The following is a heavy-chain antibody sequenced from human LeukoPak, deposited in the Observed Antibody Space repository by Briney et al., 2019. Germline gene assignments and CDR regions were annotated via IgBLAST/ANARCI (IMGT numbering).Heavy chain of an antibody. D-gene: IGHD1-26*01. CDR1: GFTFPNYW. J-gene: IGHJ4*02. CDR3: ARVGGSWEPIL. Sequence: GGSLRLSCAASGFTFPNYWMSWVRLAPGKGLEWVANIRQDGSEKFYVDSVKGRFTISRDNDKSSLYLQMNSLRGEDTAVYFCARVGGSWEPILWGQGTLVTVS. V-gene: IGHV3-7*01. CDR2: IRQDGSEK.